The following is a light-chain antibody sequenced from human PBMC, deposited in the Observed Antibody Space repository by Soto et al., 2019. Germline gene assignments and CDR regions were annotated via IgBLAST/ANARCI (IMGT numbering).Light chain of an antibody. J-gene: IGKJ4*01. Sequence: EIVMTQSPATLSVSPGERATLSCRASQSVYSNLAWDQQKPGQAPRLLIYHASTRATGIPARFSGGGSGTEFTLTISSLQSEDFAVYYCQQYTKWPLTFGGGTKVEIK. V-gene: IGKV3-15*01. CDR2: HAS. CDR3: QQYTKWPLT. CDR1: QSVYSN.